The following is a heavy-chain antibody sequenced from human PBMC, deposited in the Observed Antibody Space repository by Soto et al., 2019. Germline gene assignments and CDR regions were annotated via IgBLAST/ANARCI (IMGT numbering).Heavy chain of an antibody. D-gene: IGHD2-2*01. CDR3: ARAGDIVVVPAAMGGLSYYYYYMDV. CDR2: MNPNSGNT. V-gene: IGHV1-8*01. Sequence: ASVKVSCKASGYTFTSYDINWVRQATGQGLEWMGWMNPNSGNTGYAQKFQGRVTMTRNTSISTAYMELSSLRSEDTAVYYCARAGDIVVVPAAMGGLSYYYYYMDVWGKGTTVTVSS. CDR1: GYTFTSYD. J-gene: IGHJ6*03.